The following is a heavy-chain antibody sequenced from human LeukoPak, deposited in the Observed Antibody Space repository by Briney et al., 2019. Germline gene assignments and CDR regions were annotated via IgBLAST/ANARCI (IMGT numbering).Heavy chain of an antibody. J-gene: IGHJ5*02. Sequence: SETLSLTCTVSGGSISSYYWSWLRQPPGKGLEWIGYIYYSGSTNYNPSLKSRVTISVDTSKNQFSLKLSPVTAADTAVYYCARDNYSSGWYSGVWFDPWGQGTLVTVSS. CDR3: ARDNYSSGWYSGVWFDP. D-gene: IGHD6-19*01. CDR1: GGSISSYY. V-gene: IGHV4-59*01. CDR2: IYYSGST.